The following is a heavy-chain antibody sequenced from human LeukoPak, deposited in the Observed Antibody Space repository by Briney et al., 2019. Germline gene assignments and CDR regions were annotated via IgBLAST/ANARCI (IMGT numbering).Heavy chain of an antibody. CDR1: GFTFSSYA. CDR2: ISGSGGST. CDR3: ARQYDFWSSPIFDY. D-gene: IGHD3-3*01. Sequence: PGGSLRLSCAASGFTFSSYAMSWVRQAPGKGLEWVSAISGSGGSTYYADSVKGRFTISRDNSKNTLYLQMNSLRAEDTAVYYCARQYDFWSSPIFDYWGQGTLVTVSS. V-gene: IGHV3-23*01. J-gene: IGHJ4*02.